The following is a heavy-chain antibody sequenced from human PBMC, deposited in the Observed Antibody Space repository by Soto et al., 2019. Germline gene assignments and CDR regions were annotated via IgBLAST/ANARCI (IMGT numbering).Heavy chain of an antibody. Sequence: PSQTLSLTCAISGDSVSTNSAVWNWIRQSPSRGLEWLGRAYYRSSYYNDYAVSVKSRITINPDTSKNQFSLQLTSVIPEDTAVYYCARDKGYCISTSCYPGYYGMDVWGQGTTVTVSS. CDR2: AYYRSSYYN. V-gene: IGHV6-1*01. J-gene: IGHJ6*02. CDR3: ARDKGYCISTSCYPGYYGMDV. D-gene: IGHD2-2*01. CDR1: GDSVSTNSAV.